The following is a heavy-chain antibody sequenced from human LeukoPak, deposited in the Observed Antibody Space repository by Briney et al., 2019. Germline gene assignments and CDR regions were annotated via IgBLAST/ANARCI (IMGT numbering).Heavy chain of an antibody. CDR1: GYTFTSYY. CDR2: INPSGGST. CDR3: ARGTWTAGFDL. V-gene: IGHV1-46*01. J-gene: IGHJ2*01. Sequence: ASVKVSCAASGYTFTSYYMHWVRQAPGKGLVWMGIINPSGGSTSYAQKFQGRVTMTRDTSTSTVYMELSSLRSEDTAVYYCARGTWTAGFDLWGRGTLVTVSS. D-gene: IGHD3/OR15-3a*01.